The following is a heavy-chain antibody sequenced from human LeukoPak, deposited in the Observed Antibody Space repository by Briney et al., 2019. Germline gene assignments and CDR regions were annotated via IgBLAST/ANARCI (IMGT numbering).Heavy chain of an antibody. CDR1: GGSISSYY. J-gene: IGHJ4*02. V-gene: IGHV4-59*01. Sequence: SETLSLTCTVSGGSISSYYWGWIRQPPGKGLEWFGYVYYSGNTNYNPSLKTRVTISIDTSKNQFSLRLRSVTAADTAIYYCARVGEGCFDHWGQGTLATVSS. CDR3: ARVGEGCFDH. CDR2: VYYSGNT.